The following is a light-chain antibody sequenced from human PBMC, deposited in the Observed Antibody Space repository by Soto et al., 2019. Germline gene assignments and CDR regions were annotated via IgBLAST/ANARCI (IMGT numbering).Light chain of an antibody. Sequence: SYVMTQSPSLSVAPGKTATITCGGDNIGSKSVQWYHQKPGQAPVLVIYYDRDRTSGIPERISGSNSGNTATLTIFRVEAGDEADYFCQVWNRSNNRVVFGGGTKLTVL. J-gene: IGLJ2*01. CDR3: QVWNRSNNRVV. CDR1: NIGSKS. V-gene: IGLV3-21*04. CDR2: YDR.